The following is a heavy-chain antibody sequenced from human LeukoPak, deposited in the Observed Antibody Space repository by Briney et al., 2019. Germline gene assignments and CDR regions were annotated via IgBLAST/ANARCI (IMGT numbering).Heavy chain of an antibody. CDR1: GFTFSNYG. J-gene: IGHJ4*02. CDR2: ISSDGSNK. D-gene: IGHD1-26*01. CDR3: ARDPGVGATPLDY. V-gene: IGHV3-30*03. Sequence: GGSLRLSCATSGFTFSNYGMHWVRQAPGKALEWVAVISSDGSNKYYADSVKGRFTISRDNSKNTLYLQMNSLRAEDTAVYYCARDPGVGATPLDYWGQGTLVTVSS.